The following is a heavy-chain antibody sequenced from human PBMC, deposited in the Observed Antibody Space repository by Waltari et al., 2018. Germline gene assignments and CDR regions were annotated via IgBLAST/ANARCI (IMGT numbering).Heavy chain of an antibody. Sequence: EVHLVESGGGLVKPGGSLRVSCAASGFTFSNYNMNWVRQAPGGGLEWVASISSSSTYKYHADSVKGRFTISRDNAKNSLYLQMNSLRAEDSAVYYCTMVLAATHDAFDIWGRGTMVTVSS. V-gene: IGHV3-21*01. CDR3: TMVLAATHDAFDI. CDR1: GFTFSNYN. J-gene: IGHJ3*02. CDR2: ISSSSTYK. D-gene: IGHD2-15*01.